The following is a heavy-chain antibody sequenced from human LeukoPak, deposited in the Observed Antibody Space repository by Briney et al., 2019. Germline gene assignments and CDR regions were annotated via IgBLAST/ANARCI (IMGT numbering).Heavy chain of an antibody. CDR1: GGSFSGYY. CDR2: INHSGST. J-gene: IGHJ4*02. Sequence: PSETLSLTCAVYGGSFSGYYWSWIRQPPGKGLEWIGEINHSGSTNYNPSLKSRVTISVDTSKNQFSLKLSSVTAADTAVYYCARHHLIAAAGYYFDYWGQGTLVTVSS. D-gene: IGHD6-13*01. CDR3: ARHHLIAAAGYYFDY. V-gene: IGHV4-34*01.